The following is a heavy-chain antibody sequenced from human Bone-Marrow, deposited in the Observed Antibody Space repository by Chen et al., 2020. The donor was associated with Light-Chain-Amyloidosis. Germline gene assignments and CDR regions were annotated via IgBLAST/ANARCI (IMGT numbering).Heavy chain of an antibody. CDR1: GGTVSSYA. Sequence: QVQLVQSGAEVKKPGSAVKFSCKASGGTVSSYAISWVRQAPGQGLEWMGGIIPIFGTANYAQKFQGRVTITADESTSTAYMELSSLRSEDTAVYYCARGAPNYVWGSYHHDAFDIWGQGTMVTVSS. CDR3: ARGAPNYVWGSYHHDAFDI. J-gene: IGHJ3*02. V-gene: IGHV1-69*01. CDR2: IIPIFGTA. D-gene: IGHD3-16*02.